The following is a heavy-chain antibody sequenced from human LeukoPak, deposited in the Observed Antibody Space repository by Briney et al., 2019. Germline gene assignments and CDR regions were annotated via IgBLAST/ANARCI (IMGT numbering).Heavy chain of an antibody. V-gene: IGHV4-59*01. D-gene: IGHD3-10*01. CDR3: ARDPRNYYGSGSSHFDY. Sequence: SETLSVTCTVSGGSISSYYWSWIRQPPGKGLEWIGYIYYSGSTNYNPSLKSRVTISVDTSKNQFSLKLSSVTAADTAVYYCARDPRNYYGSGSSHFDYWGQGTLVTVSS. J-gene: IGHJ4*02. CDR1: GGSISSYY. CDR2: IYYSGST.